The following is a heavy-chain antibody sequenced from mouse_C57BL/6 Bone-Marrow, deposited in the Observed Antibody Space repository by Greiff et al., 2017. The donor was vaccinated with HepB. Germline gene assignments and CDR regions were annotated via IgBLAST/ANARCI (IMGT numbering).Heavy chain of an antibody. J-gene: IGHJ3*01. CDR2: ISSGSSTI. D-gene: IGHD4-1*01. CDR3: ARLGLAWFAY. CDR1: GFTFSDYG. V-gene: IGHV5-17*01. Sequence: EVKLVESGGGLVKPGGSLKLSCAASGFTFSDYGMHWVRQAPEKGLEWVAYISSGSSTIYYADTVKGRFTISRDNAKNTLFLQMTSLRSEDTAMYYCARLGLAWFAYGGQGTRVTVSA.